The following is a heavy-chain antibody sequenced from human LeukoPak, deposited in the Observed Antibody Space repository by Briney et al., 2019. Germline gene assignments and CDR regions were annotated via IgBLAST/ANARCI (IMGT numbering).Heavy chain of an antibody. D-gene: IGHD2-2*01. CDR2: IDPYGGDT. V-gene: IGHV3-74*01. J-gene: IGHJ4*02. CDR3: ARGLTALPRSTFDS. CDR1: GFSFISYW. Sequence: PGGSLRLSCGASGFSFISYWMHWVRQTPEKRLVWVSYIDPYGGDTTYADSVKGRFTISRDNAKNTLYLQMNSLRAEDTAIYYCARGLTALPRSTFDSWGQGTLVTVSS.